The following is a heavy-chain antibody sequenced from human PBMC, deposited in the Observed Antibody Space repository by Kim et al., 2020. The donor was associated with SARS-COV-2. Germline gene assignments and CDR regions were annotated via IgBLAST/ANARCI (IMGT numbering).Heavy chain of an antibody. Sequence: GGSLRLSCAASGFTFSSYGMHWVRQAPGKGLEWVAVIWYDGSNKYYADSVKGRFTISRDNSKNTLYLQMNSLRAEDTAVYYCAKDSELGIAARYYYYYGMDVWGQGTTVTVSS. J-gene: IGHJ6*02. D-gene: IGHD7-27*01. V-gene: IGHV3-33*06. CDR2: IWYDGSNK. CDR3: AKDSELGIAARYYYYYGMDV. CDR1: GFTFSSYG.